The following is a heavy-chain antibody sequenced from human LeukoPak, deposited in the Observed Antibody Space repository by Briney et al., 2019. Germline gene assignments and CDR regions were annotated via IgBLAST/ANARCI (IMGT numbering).Heavy chain of an antibody. Sequence: SETLSLTCTVSGGSISSGDYYWSWIRQPPRKCLEWIGYIYYSGSTYYNPSLKSRVTISVDTSKNQFSLKLSSVTAADTAVYYCARKDHAVAMIDYWGQGTLVTVSS. CDR1: GGSISSGDYY. CDR2: IYYSGST. V-gene: IGHV4-30-4*08. J-gene: IGHJ4*02. D-gene: IGHD5-12*01. CDR3: ARKDHAVAMIDY.